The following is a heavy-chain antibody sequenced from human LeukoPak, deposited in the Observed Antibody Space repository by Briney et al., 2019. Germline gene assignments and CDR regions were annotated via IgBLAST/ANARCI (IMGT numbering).Heavy chain of an antibody. D-gene: IGHD3-3*01. J-gene: IGHJ4*02. CDR2: ISWNSGSI. V-gene: IGHV3-9*01. CDR1: GFTFDDYA. CDR3: ARDRYYDFWSGFDY. Sequence: GGSLRLSCAASGFTFDDYAMHWVRQAPGKGLEWVSGISWNSGSIGYADSVKGRFTISRDNAKNSLYLQMNSLRAEDAAVYYCARDRYYDFWSGFDYWGQGTLVTVSS.